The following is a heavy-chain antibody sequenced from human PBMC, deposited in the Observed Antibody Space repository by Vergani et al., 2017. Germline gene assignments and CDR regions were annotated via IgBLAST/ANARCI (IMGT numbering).Heavy chain of an antibody. CDR2: INHSGST. D-gene: IGHD3-10*01. CDR3: ARGLLYNRSGSPPGGY. Sequence: QVQLQQWGPGLLKPSETLSVTCAVYGGSLSGYYWSWIRLAPGKGLEWIGEINHSGSTNYNPSLKSRVTISVDTSKNQFSLKLSSVTAADTAVYYCARGLLYNRSGSPPGGYWGQGTLVTVSS. CDR1: GGSLSGYY. J-gene: IGHJ4*02. V-gene: IGHV4-34*01.